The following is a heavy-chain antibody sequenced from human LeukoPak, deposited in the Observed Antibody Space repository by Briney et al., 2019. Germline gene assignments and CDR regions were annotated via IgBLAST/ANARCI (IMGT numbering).Heavy chain of an antibody. CDR2: IYYSGST. Sequence: PSETLSLTCTVSGGSISSYYWSWIRQPPEKGLEWIGYIYYSGSTNYNPSLKSRVTMSVDTSKNQFSLKLSSVTAADTAVYYCARGLSRDGFDIWGQGTMVTVSS. V-gene: IGHV4-59*01. CDR3: ARGLSRDGFDI. CDR1: GGSISSYY. D-gene: IGHD2/OR15-2a*01. J-gene: IGHJ3*02.